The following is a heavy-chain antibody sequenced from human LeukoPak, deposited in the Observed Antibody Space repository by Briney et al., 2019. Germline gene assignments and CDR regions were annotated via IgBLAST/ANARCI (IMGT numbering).Heavy chain of an antibody. Sequence: PGGSLRLSCAASGFTFSSYAMSWVRQAPGKGLEWVSAISGSGGSTYYADSVKGRFTISRDNSKNTLYLQMNSMRAEDTAVYYCAKALRVLEWLFQYWGQGTMAAVSS. CDR3: AKALRVLEWLFQY. D-gene: IGHD3-3*01. V-gene: IGHV3-23*01. CDR2: ISGSGGST. J-gene: IGHJ4*02. CDR1: GFTFSSYA.